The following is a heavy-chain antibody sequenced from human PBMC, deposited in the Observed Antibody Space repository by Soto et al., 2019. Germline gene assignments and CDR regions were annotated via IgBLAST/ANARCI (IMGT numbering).Heavy chain of an antibody. CDR1: GGSVSSGSNY. D-gene: IGHD3-10*01. V-gene: IGHV4-61*01. Sequence: PSETLSLTCTVSGGSVSSGSNYWSWIRQPPGKGLEWIGNIDYSGSSNYNPSLKSRVSISVATSKNQFSLKLTSVTAADTAVYYCARGEFESNVNYYYYAMDVWGQGTTVTVSS. CDR3: ARGEFESNVNYYYYAMDV. J-gene: IGHJ6*02. CDR2: IDYSGSS.